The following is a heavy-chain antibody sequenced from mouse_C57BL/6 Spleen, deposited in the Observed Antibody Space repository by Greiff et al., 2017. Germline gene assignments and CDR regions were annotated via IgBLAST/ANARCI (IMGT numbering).Heavy chain of an antibody. V-gene: IGHV6-3*01. CDR1: GFTFSNYW. D-gene: IGHD2-3*01. CDR3: AIYDGYYGFAY. J-gene: IGHJ3*01. Sequence: EVQRVESGGGLVQPGGSMTLSCVASGFTFSNYWMNWVRQSPEKGLEWVAQIRLKSDNYATHYAESVKGRFTISRDDSKSSVYLQMNNLRAEDTGIYYCAIYDGYYGFAYWGQGTLVTVSA. CDR2: IRLKSDNYAT.